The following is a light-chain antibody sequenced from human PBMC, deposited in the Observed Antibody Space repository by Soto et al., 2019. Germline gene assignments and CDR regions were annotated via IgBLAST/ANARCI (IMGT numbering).Light chain of an antibody. CDR3: SSYTSSSIDYV. Sequence: QSALTQPASVSGSPGKSITISCTGTSSEVGGYNYVSWYQQHPGKAPKLLIYEVSNRPSGVSNRFSGSKSGNTASLTISGLQAEDEADYYCSSYTSSSIDYVFGTGT. V-gene: IGLV2-14*01. CDR2: EVS. CDR1: SSEVGGYNY. J-gene: IGLJ1*01.